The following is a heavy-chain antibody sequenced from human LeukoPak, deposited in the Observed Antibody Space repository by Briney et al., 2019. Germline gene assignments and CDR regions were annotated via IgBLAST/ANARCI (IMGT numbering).Heavy chain of an antibody. CDR1: GGSISSYY. V-gene: IGHV4-59*01. Sequence: SETLSLTCTVSGGSISSYYWSWIRQPPGEGLEWIGYIHYSGSTNYNPSFKSRVTISVDTSKNQFSLKLSSVTAADTAVYYCARTTEGYCRGRSCYSYYYYMDVWGKGTTVTVSS. D-gene: IGHD2-15*01. CDR3: ARTTEGYCRGRSCYSYYYYMDV. J-gene: IGHJ6*03. CDR2: IHYSGST.